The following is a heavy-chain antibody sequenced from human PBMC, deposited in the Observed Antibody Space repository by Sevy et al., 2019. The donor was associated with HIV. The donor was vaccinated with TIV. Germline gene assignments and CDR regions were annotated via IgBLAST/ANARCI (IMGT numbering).Heavy chain of an antibody. Sequence: GGSLRLSCAGSGFTFSNYWMSWVRQAPGKGLEWVANIKRDGSEKYYVASVKGRFTISRDNAKTSLYLHMNSLRVEDTAVICCARDCSSASCLWGMDVWGQGTMVTVSS. CDR1: GFTFSNYW. D-gene: IGHD2-2*01. CDR3: ARDCSSASCLWGMDV. CDR2: IKRDGSEK. J-gene: IGHJ6*02. V-gene: IGHV3-7*03.